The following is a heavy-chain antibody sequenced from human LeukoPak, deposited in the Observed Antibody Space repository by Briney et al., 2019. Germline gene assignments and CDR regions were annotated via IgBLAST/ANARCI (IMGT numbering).Heavy chain of an antibody. D-gene: IGHD5-18*01. CDR3: AKGNGYSYGRYYFDY. J-gene: IGHJ4*02. Sequence: GGSLRLSCAASGFTFSSYAMGWVRQAPGKGLEWVSAITVSGGNTYYADSAKGRFTISRDNSKNTLYLQVNSLRAEDTAVYYCAKGNGYSYGRYYFDYWGQGTLVTVSS. CDR2: ITVSGGNT. CDR1: GFTFSSYA. V-gene: IGHV3-23*01.